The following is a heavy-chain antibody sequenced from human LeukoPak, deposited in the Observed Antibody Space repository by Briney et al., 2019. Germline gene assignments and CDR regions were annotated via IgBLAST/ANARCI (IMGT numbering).Heavy chain of an antibody. J-gene: IGHJ4*02. CDR2: ISSSGSTI. CDR3: AGEYYYDSSGTVGY. V-gene: IGHV3-11*01. Sequence: GGSLRLSCAASGFTFSDYYMSWIRQAPGKGLEWVSYISSSGSTIYYADSVKGRFTISRDNAKNSLYLQMNSLRAEDTAVYYCAGEYYYDSSGTVGYWGQGTLVTVSS. CDR1: GFTFSDYY. D-gene: IGHD3-22*01.